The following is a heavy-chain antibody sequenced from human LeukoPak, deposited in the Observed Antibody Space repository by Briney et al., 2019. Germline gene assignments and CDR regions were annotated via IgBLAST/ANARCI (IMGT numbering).Heavy chain of an antibody. V-gene: IGHV3-74*01. Sequence: PGGSLRLSCAASGFAFSSYWMHWVRQVPGKGLVWVSRINPGGSSTAYADSVKGRFTISRDNSKNTLYLQMNSLRAEDTAVYYCATHITMVRGIDAFDIWGQGTMVTVSS. D-gene: IGHD3-10*01. J-gene: IGHJ3*02. CDR2: INPGGSST. CDR1: GFAFSSYW. CDR3: ATHITMVRGIDAFDI.